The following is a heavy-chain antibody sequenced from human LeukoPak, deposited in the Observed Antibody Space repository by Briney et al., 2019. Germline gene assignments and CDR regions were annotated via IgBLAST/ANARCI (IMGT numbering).Heavy chain of an antibody. V-gene: IGHV4-59*12. CDR2: IYYSGST. Sequence: SETLSLTCTVSGGSISSYYWSWIRQPPGKGLEWIGYIYYSGSTNYNPSLKSRVTMSVDTSKNQFSLKLSSVTAADTAVYYCAKEGGACPATGGDCYLSTVAIDYWGQGTLVTVSS. CDR3: AKEGGACPATGGDCYLSTVAIDY. J-gene: IGHJ4*02. D-gene: IGHD2-21*02. CDR1: GGSISSYY.